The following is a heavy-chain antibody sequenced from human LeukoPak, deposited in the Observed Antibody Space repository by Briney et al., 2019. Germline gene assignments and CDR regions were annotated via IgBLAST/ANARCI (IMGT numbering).Heavy chain of an antibody. J-gene: IGHJ6*03. CDR1: GGPISSGSYY. Sequence: SETLSLTCTVSGGPISSGSYYWSWIRQPAGKGLEWIGRIYTSGSTNYNPSLKSRVTISVDTSKNQFSLKLSSVTAADTAVYYCARDLVRSYYYMDVWGKGTTVTVSS. V-gene: IGHV4-61*02. D-gene: IGHD2-8*02. CDR3: ARDLVRSYYYMDV. CDR2: IYTSGST.